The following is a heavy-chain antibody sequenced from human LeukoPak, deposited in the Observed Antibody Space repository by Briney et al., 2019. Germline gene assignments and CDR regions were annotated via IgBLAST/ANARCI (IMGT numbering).Heavy chain of an antibody. D-gene: IGHD6-19*01. V-gene: IGHV3-21*01. J-gene: IGHJ4*02. CDR1: GFTFSSYS. Sequence: GGSLRLSCAASGFTFSSYSMNWVRQAPGKGLEWVSSISSSSSYIYYADSVKGRFTISRDNAKNSLYLQMNSLRAEDTAVYYCARDRGDSSGWYGVFDYWGQGTLVTVSS. CDR2: ISSSSSYI. CDR3: ARDRGDSSGWYGVFDY.